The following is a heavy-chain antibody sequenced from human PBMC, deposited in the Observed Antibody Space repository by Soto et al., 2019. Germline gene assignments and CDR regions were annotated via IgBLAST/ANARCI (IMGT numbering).Heavy chain of an antibody. CDR2: INHSGST. CDR3: ARGGGIAAANDY. CDR1: GGSFSGYY. D-gene: IGHD6-13*01. V-gene: IGHV4-34*01. Sequence: TSETLSLTCAVYGGSFSGYYWSWIRQPPGKGLEWIGEINHSGSTNYNPSLKSRVTISVDTSKNQFSLKLSSVTAADTAVYYCARGGGIAAANDYWGQGTLVTVSS. J-gene: IGHJ4*02.